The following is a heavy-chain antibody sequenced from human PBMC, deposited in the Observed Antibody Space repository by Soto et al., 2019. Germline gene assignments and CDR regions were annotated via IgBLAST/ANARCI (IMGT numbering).Heavy chain of an antibody. Sequence: GGSLRLSCAASGFTVSTNFMTWVRQAPGKGLEWVSVIYSGGSTFYADSVKGRFTITRDNSKNTLYFQMNSLRVEDTAVYYCARARMQLWPNYYDDGLDVWGQGTTVTVSS. D-gene: IGHD5-18*01. CDR3: ARARMQLWPNYYDDGLDV. V-gene: IGHV3-66*01. J-gene: IGHJ6*02. CDR2: IYSGGST. CDR1: GFTVSTNF.